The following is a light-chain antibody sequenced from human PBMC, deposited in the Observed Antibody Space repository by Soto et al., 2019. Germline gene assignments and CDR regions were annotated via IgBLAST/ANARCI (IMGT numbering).Light chain of an antibody. Sequence: SYELTQPPSVSVSPGQTASIPCSGDKLGDRFACWYQQKPDQSPVMVIYQDTRRPSGIPERFSGSNSGNTATLTISGTQAMDEADYYCQAWDSSTGVVFGGGTKLTVL. CDR1: KLGDRF. J-gene: IGLJ2*01. V-gene: IGLV3-1*01. CDR2: QDT. CDR3: QAWDSSTGVV.